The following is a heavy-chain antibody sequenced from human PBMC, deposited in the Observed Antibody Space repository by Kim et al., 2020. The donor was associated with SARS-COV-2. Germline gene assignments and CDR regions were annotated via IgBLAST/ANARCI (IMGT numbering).Heavy chain of an antibody. CDR1: GYTFTSYA. V-gene: IGHV7-4-1*02. CDR3: ARGTYYDFWSGYYNLGYYYGMDV. CDR2: INTNTGNP. D-gene: IGHD3-3*01. Sequence: ASVKVSCKASGYTFTSYAMNWVRQAPGQGLEWMGWINTNTGNPTYAQGFTGRFVFSLDTSVSTAYLQISSLKAEDTAVYYCARGTYYDFWSGYYNLGYYYGMDVWGQGTTVTVSS. J-gene: IGHJ6*02.